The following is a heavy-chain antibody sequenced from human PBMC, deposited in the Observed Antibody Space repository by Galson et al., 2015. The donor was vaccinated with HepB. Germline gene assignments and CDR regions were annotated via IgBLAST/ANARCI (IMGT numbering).Heavy chain of an antibody. J-gene: IGHJ5*02. Sequence: SLRLSCAASGFTFSSYWMSWVRQAPGKGLEWVANIKQDGSEKYYVDSVKGRFTISRDNAKNSLYLQMNSLRAEDTAVYYCARGGGAAAGTDWFDPWGQGTLVTVSS. CDR3: ARGGGAAAGTDWFDP. V-gene: IGHV3-7*03. CDR2: IKQDGSEK. D-gene: IGHD6-13*01. CDR1: GFTFSSYW.